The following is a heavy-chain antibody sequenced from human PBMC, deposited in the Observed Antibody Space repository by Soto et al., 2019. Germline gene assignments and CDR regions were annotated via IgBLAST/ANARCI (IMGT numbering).Heavy chain of an antibody. CDR2: TSGSGGST. Sequence: GGSLRLSCAASGFTFSSSAMSWVRQAPGKGLEWVSATSGSGGSTYYADTVKGRFTVSRDNSKNTLYLQMNSLRAEDTAVYYCARSGYYYPLDFDHWGQGNLVTVSS. CDR1: GFTFSSSA. CDR3: ARSGYYYPLDFDH. D-gene: IGHD3-22*01. J-gene: IGHJ4*02. V-gene: IGHV3-23*01.